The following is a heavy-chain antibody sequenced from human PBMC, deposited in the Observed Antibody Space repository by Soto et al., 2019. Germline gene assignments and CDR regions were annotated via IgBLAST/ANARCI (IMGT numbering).Heavy chain of an antibody. CDR1: GFTLSGYA. V-gene: IGHV3-64*01. J-gene: IGHJ6*03. CDR3: ARRARPHFYYMDV. Sequence: EVQLAESGGGLAQPGGSLGLSCAASGFTLSGYAMDWVRQAPGKGLEYVSGISSNGVGTYYANSVQGRFTISRDNSKNTVYLQMGSLRPEDMAVYYCARRARPHFYYMDVWGKGTTVTVSS. D-gene: IGHD6-6*01. CDR2: ISSNGVGT.